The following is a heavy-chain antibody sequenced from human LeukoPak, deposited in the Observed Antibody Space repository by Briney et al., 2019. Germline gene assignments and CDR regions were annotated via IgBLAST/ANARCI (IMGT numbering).Heavy chain of an antibody. D-gene: IGHD2-2*01. J-gene: IGHJ4*02. CDR3: ERYCSGTSCYGGFDY. V-gene: IGHV1-2*02. CDR1: GYTFIGYY. Sequence: ASVKVSCKASGYTFIGYYMHWVRQAPGQGLEWMGWINPNSGGTKYAQKFQGRVTMTRDTSIGTAYMELSRLRSDDTAVYYCERYCSGTSCYGGFDYWGQGTLVTVSS. CDR2: INPNSGGT.